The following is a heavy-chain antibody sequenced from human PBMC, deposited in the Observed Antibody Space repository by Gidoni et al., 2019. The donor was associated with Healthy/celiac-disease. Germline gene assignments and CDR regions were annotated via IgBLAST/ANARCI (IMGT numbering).Heavy chain of an antibody. CDR1: GFTFSNAW. CDR2: IKSKTDGGTT. J-gene: IGHJ4*02. V-gene: IGHV3-15*01. D-gene: IGHD2-15*01. CDR3: TTVGRWDCSGGSCTKHNDY. Sequence: EVQLVESGGGLVKPGGSLRLSCAASGFTFSNAWMSWVRQAPGKGLEWVGRIKSKTDGGTTDYAAPVKGRFTISRDDSKNTLYLQMNSLKTEDTAVYYCTTVGRWDCSGGSCTKHNDYWGQGTLVTVSS.